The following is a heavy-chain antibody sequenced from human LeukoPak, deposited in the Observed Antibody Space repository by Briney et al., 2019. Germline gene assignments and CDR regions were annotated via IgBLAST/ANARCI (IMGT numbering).Heavy chain of an antibody. CDR2: IIPIFGTA. J-gene: IGHJ5*02. V-gene: IGHV1-69*13. CDR1: GGTFSSYA. D-gene: IGHD2-2*03. CDR3: ARDGYCSSTSCSYNWFDP. Sequence: ASVKVSCKASGGTFSSYAISWVRQAPGQGLEWMGGIIPIFGTANYAQKFQGRVTITADESTSTAYMELSSLRSEDTAVYYCARDGYCSSTSCSYNWFDPWGQGTLVTVSS.